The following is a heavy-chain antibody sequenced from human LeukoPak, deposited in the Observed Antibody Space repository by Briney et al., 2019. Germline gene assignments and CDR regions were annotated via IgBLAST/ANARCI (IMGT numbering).Heavy chain of an antibody. D-gene: IGHD4-23*01. CDR1: GFTFSSYG. Sequence: GSLRLSCAASGFTFSSYGMHWVRQAPGKGLEWVAFARYDGMGKYYADSVKGRFTISRDNSKDTLYLQINSLIIDDTAVYYCAKSYGANFFDLWGQGTLVTVSS. J-gene: IGHJ4*02. CDR2: ARYDGMGK. V-gene: IGHV3-30*02. CDR3: AKSYGANFFDL.